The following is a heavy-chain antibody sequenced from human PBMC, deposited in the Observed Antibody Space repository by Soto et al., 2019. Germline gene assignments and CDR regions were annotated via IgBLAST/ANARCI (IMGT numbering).Heavy chain of an antibody. CDR2: ISYDGSNK. V-gene: IGHV3-30-3*01. D-gene: IGHD2-2*01. Sequence: GGSLRLSCAASGFTFSSYAMHWVRQAPGKGLEWVAVISYDGSNKYYADSVKGRFTISRDNSKNTLYLQMNSLRAEDTAVYYCARDGDIVVVPAAMDPYYYYYYGMDVWGQGTTVTVSS. CDR1: GFTFSSYA. J-gene: IGHJ6*02. CDR3: ARDGDIVVVPAAMDPYYYYYYGMDV.